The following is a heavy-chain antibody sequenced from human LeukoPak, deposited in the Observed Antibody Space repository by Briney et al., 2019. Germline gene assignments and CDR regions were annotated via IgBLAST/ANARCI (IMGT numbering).Heavy chain of an antibody. J-gene: IGHJ3*02. CDR3: ARTTYYYDSSGYYHDAFDI. Sequence: WETLSLTCTVSGGSISSYYWSWIRQPPGKGLEWIGYIYYSGSTNYNPSLKSRVTISVDTSKNQFSLKLSSVTAADTAVYYCARTTYYYDSSGYYHDAFDIWGQGTMVTVSS. CDR2: IYYSGST. V-gene: IGHV4-59*08. CDR1: GGSISSYY. D-gene: IGHD3-22*01.